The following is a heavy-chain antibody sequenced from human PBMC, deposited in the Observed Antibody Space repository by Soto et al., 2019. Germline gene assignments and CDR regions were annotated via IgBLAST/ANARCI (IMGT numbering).Heavy chain of an antibody. Sequence: EVQLLESGGGLVQPGGSLRLSCAASGFTFSSYAMSWVRQAPGKGLEWVSAISGSGGSTYYADSVKGRFTISRDNSKNTLYLQMNSLRAEDTAVYYCAKPGGYCSGGSCYPTRDYYGMDVWGQGTTVTVSS. CDR3: AKPGGYCSGGSCYPTRDYYGMDV. J-gene: IGHJ6*02. CDR2: ISGSGGST. V-gene: IGHV3-23*01. CDR1: GFTFSSYA. D-gene: IGHD2-15*01.